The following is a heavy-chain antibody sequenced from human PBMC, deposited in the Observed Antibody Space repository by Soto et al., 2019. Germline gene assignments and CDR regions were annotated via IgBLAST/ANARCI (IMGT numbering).Heavy chain of an antibody. CDR3: ASARSDGLCDY. CDR1: GYTFTSYG. Sequence: QVQLVQSGAEVKKPGASVKVSCKASGYTFTSYGISWVRQAPGQGLEWMGWISAHNGNTKYAQKLQGRVTMTTDTATSTAYVELRSRGSTDKALYYCASARSDGLCDYWGQGTLFTVDS. CDR2: ISAHNGNT. D-gene: IGHD5-18*01. J-gene: IGHJ4*02. V-gene: IGHV1-18*01.